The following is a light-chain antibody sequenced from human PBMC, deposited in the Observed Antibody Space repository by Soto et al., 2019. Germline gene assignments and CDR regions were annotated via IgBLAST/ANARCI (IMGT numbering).Light chain of an antibody. CDR3: QQYDNWPWT. Sequence: EIVMTQPPATLSVSPGERATLSCSTSQSVSSNLAWYQQSPGQAPRLLFYGASTRATGIPARFSGSGFGTDFTLTIHSLQSEDFAVYYCQQYDNWPWTFGQGTKVDIK. CDR2: GAS. CDR1: QSVSSN. V-gene: IGKV3-15*01. J-gene: IGKJ1*01.